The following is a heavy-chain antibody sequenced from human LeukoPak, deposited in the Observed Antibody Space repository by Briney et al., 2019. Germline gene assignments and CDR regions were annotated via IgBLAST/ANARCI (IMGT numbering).Heavy chain of an antibody. CDR3: ARGAVFGVAPYYMDV. V-gene: IGHV4-59*01. J-gene: IGHJ6*03. CDR1: GNSISNYY. CDR2: IYYSGSA. D-gene: IGHD3-3*01. Sequence: PSETLSLMCTVSGNSISNYYWTWLRQPPGKGLEWIGYIYYSGSANYNPSLKSRVTISVDTSKNQFSLKLSSVTAADTAVYYCARGAVFGVAPYYMDVWGKGTTVTVSS.